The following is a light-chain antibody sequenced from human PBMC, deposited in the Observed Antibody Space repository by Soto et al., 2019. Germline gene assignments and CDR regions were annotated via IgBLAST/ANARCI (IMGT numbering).Light chain of an antibody. J-gene: IGLJ3*02. CDR3: AAWDDSLNGGV. CDR2: NNN. Sequence: QSVLTQPTSASGTPGQRVTISCSGSSSNIGGNTVNWYQKLPGTAPKLLIHNNNQRPSGVPDRFSGSKSGTSASLAISGLRSEDEADYYCAAWDDSLNGGVFGGGTKLTVL. CDR1: SSNIGGNT. V-gene: IGLV1-44*01.